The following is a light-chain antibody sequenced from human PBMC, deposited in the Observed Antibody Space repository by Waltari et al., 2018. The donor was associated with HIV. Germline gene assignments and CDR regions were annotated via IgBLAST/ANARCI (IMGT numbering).Light chain of an antibody. J-gene: IGLJ2*01. CDR2: GKN. CDR3: NSRDSSGNHLA. CDR1: SLRSYY. V-gene: IGLV3-19*01. Sequence: SSELTQDPAVSVALGQTVRITCQGDSLRSYYASWYQQKPGQAPVLVIYGKNNRPSGIPDRFSGSSSGNTASWTITGAQAEDEADYYCNSRDSSGNHLAFGGATKLTVL.